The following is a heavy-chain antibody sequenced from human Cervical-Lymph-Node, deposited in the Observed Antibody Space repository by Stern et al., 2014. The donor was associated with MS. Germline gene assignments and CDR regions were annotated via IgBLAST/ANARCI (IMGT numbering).Heavy chain of an antibody. CDR3: AIGAFDI. V-gene: IGHV1-46*01. CDR1: GYPFTNFY. J-gene: IGHJ3*02. Sequence: QLVESGAEVKKPGASAKVSCKASGYPFTNFYMHWVRQAPGQGLEWMGIINPGGGSTSYAQKCQGRVTMTRDTSTSTVYMELSSLRSEDTAVYYCAIGAFDIWGQGTMVTVSS. CDR2: INPGGGST.